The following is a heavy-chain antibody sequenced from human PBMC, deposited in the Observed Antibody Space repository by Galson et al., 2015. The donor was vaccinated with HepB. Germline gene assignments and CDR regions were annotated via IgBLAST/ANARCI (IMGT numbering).Heavy chain of an antibody. Sequence: SLRLSCAASGFIFSTYSMNWVRQAPGKGLEWVSYISSGSGTIYYADSVKGRFTISRDDAKNSLYLQMDSLRVEDTAVYYCARVAFDIWGQGTMVTVSS. CDR1: GFIFSTYS. V-gene: IGHV3-48*04. J-gene: IGHJ3*02. CDR2: ISSGSGTI. CDR3: ARVAFDI.